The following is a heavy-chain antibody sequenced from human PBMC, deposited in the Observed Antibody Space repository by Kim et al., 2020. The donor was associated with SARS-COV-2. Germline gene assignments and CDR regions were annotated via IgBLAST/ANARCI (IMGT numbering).Heavy chain of an antibody. J-gene: IGHJ5*02. CDR2: ISGSGGST. V-gene: IGHV3-23*01. CDR1: GFTFSSYA. D-gene: IGHD4-17*01. Sequence: GGSLRLSCAASGFTFSSYAISWVRQAPGKGLEWVSAISGSGGSTYYADSVKGRFTISRDNSKNTLYLQMNSLRAEDTAVYYCAKVGDYGDYGFWFDPWGQGTLVTVSS. CDR3: AKVGDYGDYGFWFDP.